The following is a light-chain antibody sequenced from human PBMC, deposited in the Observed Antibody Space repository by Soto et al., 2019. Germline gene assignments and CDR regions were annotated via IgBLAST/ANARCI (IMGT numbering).Light chain of an antibody. CDR3: QLYQSYWT. CDR1: QSISSW. V-gene: IGKV1-5*03. CDR2: KAS. Sequence: DIQMTQSPSTLSASVGDRVTITCRASQSISSWLAWYQQKPGKAPNLLIYKASSLESGVPSRFSGSGSGTEFTLTISSLQPDDFATYYCQLYQSYWTFGQGTKVEIK. J-gene: IGKJ1*01.